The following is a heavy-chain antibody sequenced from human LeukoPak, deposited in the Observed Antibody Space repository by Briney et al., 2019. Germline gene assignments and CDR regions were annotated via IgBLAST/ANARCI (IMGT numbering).Heavy chain of an antibody. CDR3: ATDYSGYDIQLRRFLVSAFDI. D-gene: IGHD5-12*01. V-gene: IGHV1-24*01. CDR2: FDPEDGET. Sequence: ASVKVSCKVSGYTLTELSMHWVRQAPGKGLEWMGGFDPEDGETIYAQKFQGRVTMTEDTSTDTAYMELSSLRSEDTAVYCCATDYSGYDIQLRRFLVSAFDIWGQGTTVTVSS. CDR1: GYTLTELS. J-gene: IGHJ3*02.